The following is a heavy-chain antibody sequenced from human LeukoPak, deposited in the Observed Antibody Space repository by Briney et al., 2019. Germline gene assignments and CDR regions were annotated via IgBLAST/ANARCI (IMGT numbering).Heavy chain of an antibody. Sequence: PSQTLSLTCAVSGGSISSGGYSWSWIRQPPGKGLEWIGYIYHSGSTYYNPSLKSRVTISVDRSKNQFSLKPSSVTAADTAVYYCASLGLYCSGGSCSYYFDYWGQGTLVTVSS. CDR1: GGSISSGGYS. V-gene: IGHV4-30-2*01. J-gene: IGHJ4*02. D-gene: IGHD2-15*01. CDR2: IYHSGST. CDR3: ASLGLYCSGGSCSYYFDY.